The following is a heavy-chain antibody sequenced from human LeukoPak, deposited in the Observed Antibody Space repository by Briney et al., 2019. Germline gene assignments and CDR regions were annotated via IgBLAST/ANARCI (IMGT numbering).Heavy chain of an antibody. CDR1: GYTFTSYG. J-gene: IGHJ4*02. Sequence: EASVKVSCKASGYTFTSYGISWVRQAPGQGFEWMGWISAYNGNTNYAQKLQGRVTMTADTSTSTAYMELRSLRSDDTAVYYCARGQPGGGSYYFDYWGQGTLVTVSS. D-gene: IGHD1-26*01. V-gene: IGHV1-18*01. CDR3: ARGQPGGGSYYFDY. CDR2: ISAYNGNT.